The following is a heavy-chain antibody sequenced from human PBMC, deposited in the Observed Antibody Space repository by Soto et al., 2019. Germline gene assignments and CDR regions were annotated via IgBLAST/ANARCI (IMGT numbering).Heavy chain of an antibody. CDR3: VKGTEQSYHYIMDV. J-gene: IGHJ6*02. V-gene: IGHV3-64D*06. CDR2: IGANAGVT. CDR1: GFSFSNYA. Sequence: GGSLRLSCSASGFSFSNYALYWVRQAPGNGLHFVSAIGANAGVTYYADSVKDRFTISRDNSKNTLYLQMIGLRAEDTAVYYCVKGTEQSYHYIMDVWGQGTTVTV. D-gene: IGHD3-16*01.